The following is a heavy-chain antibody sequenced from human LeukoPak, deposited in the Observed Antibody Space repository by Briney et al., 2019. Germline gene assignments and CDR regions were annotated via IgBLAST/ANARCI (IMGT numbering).Heavy chain of an antibody. CDR3: ARDQSSSWSDLDYYYGMDV. CDR1: GGSISSYY. V-gene: IGHV4-59*01. Sequence: SETLSLTCTVSGGSISSYYWSWIRQPPGKGLEWIGYIYYSGSTNYNPSLKSRVTISVDTSENQFSLKLSSVTAADTAVYYCARDQSSSWSDLDYYYGMDVWGQGTTVTVSS. J-gene: IGHJ6*02. CDR2: IYYSGST. D-gene: IGHD6-13*01.